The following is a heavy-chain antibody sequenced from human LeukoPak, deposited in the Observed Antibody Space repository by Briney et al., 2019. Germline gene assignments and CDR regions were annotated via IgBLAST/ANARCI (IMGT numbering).Heavy chain of an antibody. J-gene: IGHJ4*02. V-gene: IGHV3-23*01. D-gene: IGHD3-3*01. CDR1: GFTFSSYG. CDR2: ISGSGGST. Sequence: PGGTLRLSCAASGFTFSSYGMSWVRQAPGKGLEWVSAISGSGGSTYYADSVKGRFTISRDNSKNTLYLQMNSLRAEDTAVYYCARDWRGPDTPYFDCWGQGTLVTVSS. CDR3: ARDWRGPDTPYFDC.